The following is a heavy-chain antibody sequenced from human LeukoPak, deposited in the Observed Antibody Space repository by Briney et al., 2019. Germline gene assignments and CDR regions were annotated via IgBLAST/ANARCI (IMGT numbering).Heavy chain of an antibody. V-gene: IGHV3-30*02. CDR1: GFTLRGYG. D-gene: IGHD1-1*01. CDR2: IRSDGSDK. CDR3: VKDTPTTGYHLDS. J-gene: IGHJ4*02. Sequence: PGGSLRLSCAASGFTLRGYGMHWVRQAPGKGLEWVAFIRSDGSDKSYAGSVKGRFTISRDNSENKLYLQINSLRVEDTAVYYCVKDTPTTGYHLDSWGQGTLVTVSS.